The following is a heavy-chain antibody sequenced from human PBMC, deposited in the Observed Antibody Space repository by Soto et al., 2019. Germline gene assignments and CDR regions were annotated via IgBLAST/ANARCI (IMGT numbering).Heavy chain of an antibody. CDR1: GGSISSGGYY. CDR3: ARGPSGDKVHY. J-gene: IGHJ4*02. Sequence: SETLSLTCTVSGGSISSGGYYWSWIRQPPGEGLGWIGHIFDSGTTYTNPSLRSQVAISLDTSKNHFSLTLSSVTAADTAVYYCARGPSGDKVHYWGQGALVTVSS. D-gene: IGHD7-27*01. V-gene: IGHV4-30-4*08. CDR2: IFDSGTT.